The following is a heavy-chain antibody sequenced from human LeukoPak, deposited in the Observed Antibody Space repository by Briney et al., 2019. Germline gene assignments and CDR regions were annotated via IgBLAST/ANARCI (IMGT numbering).Heavy chain of an antibody. Sequence: SETLSLTCTVSGGSISSGDYHWSWIRQPPGKGLEWIGSIYYSGSTYYNPSLKSRVTISVDTSKNQFSLKLSSVTAADTAVYYCARSHPIVVPAAMGTIDYWGQGTLVTVSS. CDR2: IYYSGST. CDR3: ARSHPIVVPAAMGTIDY. J-gene: IGHJ4*02. V-gene: IGHV4-39*01. CDR1: GGSISSGDYH. D-gene: IGHD2-2*01.